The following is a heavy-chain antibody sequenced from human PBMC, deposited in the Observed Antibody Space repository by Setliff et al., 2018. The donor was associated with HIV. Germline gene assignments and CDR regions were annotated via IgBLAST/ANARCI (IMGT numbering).Heavy chain of an antibody. Sequence: SETLSLTCTVSGGSISTSNYYCGWIRQPPGKGLEWIGSIYYSGNTYYNPSLKSRVTISGDTSKKQFSLKLRAVTAADSAVYYCARQGRPGDFDSWGQGTLVTVSS. J-gene: IGHJ4*02. CDR3: ARQGRPGDFDS. D-gene: IGHD7-27*01. CDR1: GGSISTSNYY. CDR2: IYYSGNT. V-gene: IGHV4-39*01.